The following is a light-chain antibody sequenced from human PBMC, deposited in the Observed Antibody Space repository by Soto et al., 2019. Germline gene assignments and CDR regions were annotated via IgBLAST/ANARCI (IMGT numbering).Light chain of an antibody. CDR1: QSVSIN. CDR3: QQYNKWPLT. J-gene: IGKJ3*01. Sequence: EIVMTQSPATLSLSPGARAALSCRASQSVSINLAWYQQKPGQAPRLLIYSASTRATGIPARFSGSGSGTEFTLTISSLQSEDFAVYYCQQYNKWPLTFGPGTKVDIK. CDR2: SAS. V-gene: IGKV3-15*01.